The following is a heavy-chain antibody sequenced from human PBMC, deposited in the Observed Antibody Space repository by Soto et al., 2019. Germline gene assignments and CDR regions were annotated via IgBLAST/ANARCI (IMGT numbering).Heavy chain of an antibody. Sequence: GGSLRLSCAASGFTFSSYAMSWVRQAPGKGLEWVSAISGSGGSTYYADSVKGRFTISRDDAKNSLYLQMNSLRAEDTALYYCARAYMSSWYFDLWGRGTLVTVSS. V-gene: IGHV3-23*01. CDR1: GFTFSSYA. J-gene: IGHJ2*01. CDR3: ARAYMSSWYFDL. D-gene: IGHD6-13*01. CDR2: ISGSGGST.